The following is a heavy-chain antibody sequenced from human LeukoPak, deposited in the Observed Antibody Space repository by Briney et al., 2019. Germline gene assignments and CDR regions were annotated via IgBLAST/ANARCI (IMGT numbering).Heavy chain of an antibody. CDR1: GFSVGDYA. CDR3: TRGLEGFTAYDDY. J-gene: IGHJ4*02. CDR2: IRSKTYGGTA. Sequence: PGGSLRLSCTASGFSVGDYAMSWVRQAPGKGLEWVGFIRSKTYGGTADYAASVEGRFTISRDDSNNIAYLQMNSLKSEDKAVYYCTRGLEGFTAYDDYWGQGTLVTVSS. V-gene: IGHV3-49*04. D-gene: IGHD5-12*01.